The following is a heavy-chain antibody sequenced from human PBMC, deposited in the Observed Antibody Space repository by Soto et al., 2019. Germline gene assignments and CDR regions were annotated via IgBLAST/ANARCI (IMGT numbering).Heavy chain of an antibody. CDR2: ISGSGGST. D-gene: IGHD1-26*01. CDR3: AKVKEVGAITLFDY. V-gene: IGHV3-23*01. CDR1: GFTFSSYG. Sequence: GVLRLSCAASGFTFSSYGMSWVRQAPGKGLEWVSAISGSGGSTYYADSVKGRFTISRDNSKNTLYLQMNSLRAEDTAVYYCAKVKEVGAITLFDYWGQGTLVTVSS. J-gene: IGHJ4*02.